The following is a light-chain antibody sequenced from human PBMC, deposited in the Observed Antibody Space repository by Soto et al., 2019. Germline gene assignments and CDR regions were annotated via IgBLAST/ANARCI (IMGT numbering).Light chain of an antibody. CDR3: QQRSHWPT. CDR1: QSVSSH. V-gene: IGKV3-11*01. Sequence: ELVMTQSPATLSVSPGERATLSCRASQSVSSHLAWYQQKPGQSPRILIYDASNRATGIPARFSGSGSGTEFTLTISSLEPEDFAFYFCQQRSHWPTFGQGTKVDIK. J-gene: IGKJ1*01. CDR2: DAS.